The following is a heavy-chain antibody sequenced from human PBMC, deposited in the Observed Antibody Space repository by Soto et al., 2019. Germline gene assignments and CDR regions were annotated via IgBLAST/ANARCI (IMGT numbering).Heavy chain of an antibody. CDR2: MNPNSGNT. CDR1: GYTFTTYD. Sequence: ASVKVSCKASGYTFTTYDINWVRQATGQGPEWMGWMNPNSGNTGYAQKFQGRVTMTRNTSISTAYMELSSLRSEDTAVYYCARVRYYDFWSGPTGAFDIWGPGTMVTVSS. J-gene: IGHJ3*02. CDR3: ARVRYYDFWSGPTGAFDI. V-gene: IGHV1-8*01. D-gene: IGHD3-3*01.